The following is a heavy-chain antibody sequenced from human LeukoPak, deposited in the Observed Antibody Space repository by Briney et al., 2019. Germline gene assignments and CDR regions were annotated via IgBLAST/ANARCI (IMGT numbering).Heavy chain of an antibody. Sequence: GASVKVSCKASGYTFTSYDINWVRQATGQGLEWMGWMNPNSGNTGYAQKFQGRVNMTRNTSISTAYMELSSLRSEDTAVYYCARIGLPQNYYGMDVWGQGTTVTVSS. CDR2: MNPNSGNT. CDR1: GYTFTSYD. J-gene: IGHJ6*02. V-gene: IGHV1-8*01. D-gene: IGHD5-18*01. CDR3: ARIGLPQNYYGMDV.